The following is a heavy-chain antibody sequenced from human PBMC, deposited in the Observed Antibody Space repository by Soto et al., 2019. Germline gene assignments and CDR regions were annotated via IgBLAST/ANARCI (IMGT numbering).Heavy chain of an antibody. V-gene: IGHV5-10-1*01. CDR3: ARHGKSSVISKTYGMDV. Sequence: GESLKISCKGSGYRFTSQWISWVRQVPGKGLEWVGRIDPSDSYTSYSPAFQGHVSISSDNSISTAYLQWSSLKASDTAKYYCARHGKSSVISKTYGMDVWGQGTTGTVSS. D-gene: IGHD3-3*02. CDR1: GYRFTSQW. CDR2: IDPSDSYT. J-gene: IGHJ6*02.